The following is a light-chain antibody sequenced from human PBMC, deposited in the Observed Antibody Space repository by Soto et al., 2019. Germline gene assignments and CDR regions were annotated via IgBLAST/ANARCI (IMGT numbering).Light chain of an antibody. Sequence: QSALTQPASVSGSPGQSITISCTGTSSDVGTYNYVSWYQHRPGKAPKLMIYDVSYRPSGVSNRFSGSKSANTASLTISGLVAEDEADYYCSSYTTSNTQVFGGGTKLTVL. J-gene: IGLJ3*02. CDR2: DVS. CDR3: SSYTTSNTQV. V-gene: IGLV2-14*01. CDR1: SSDVGTYNY.